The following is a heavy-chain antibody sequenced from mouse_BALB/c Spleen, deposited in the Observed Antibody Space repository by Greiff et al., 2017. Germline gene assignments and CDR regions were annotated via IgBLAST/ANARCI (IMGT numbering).Heavy chain of an antibody. CDR3: ARGDYGSSSYWYFDV. D-gene: IGHD1-1*01. CDR1: GFSLTSYG. V-gene: IGHV2-9*02. Sequence: VKLVESGPGLVAPSQSLSITCTVSGFSLTSYGVHWVRQPPGKGLEWLGVIWAGGSTNYNSALMSRLSISKDNSKSQVFLKMNSLQTDDTAMYYCARGDYGSSSYWYFDVWGAGTTVTVSS. J-gene: IGHJ1*01. CDR2: IWAGGST.